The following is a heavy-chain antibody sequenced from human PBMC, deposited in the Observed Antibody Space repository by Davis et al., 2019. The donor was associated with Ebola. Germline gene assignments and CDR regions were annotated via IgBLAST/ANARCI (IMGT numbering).Heavy chain of an antibody. CDR1: GFTFSTDG. CDR3: AKVSSYHFDY. V-gene: IGHV3-30*02. D-gene: IGHD5-18*01. Sequence: PGGSLRLSCAASGFTFSTDGMHWVRQAPGKGLEWVAFISSDGSRSYYVDSVKGRFTISRDNSMHTLHLQMNSLRAEDTAVYYCAKVSSYHFDYWGQGALVTVSS. J-gene: IGHJ4*02. CDR2: ISSDGSRS.